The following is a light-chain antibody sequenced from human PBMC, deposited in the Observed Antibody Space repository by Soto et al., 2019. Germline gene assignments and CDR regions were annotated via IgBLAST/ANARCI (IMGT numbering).Light chain of an antibody. CDR2: WAS. Sequence: DIVMTQSPDSLAVSLGERATINCKSSQNVLYSSKNKNCLAWYQQKPGQPPKLLIYWASTRESGVPDRFSGNGSGTDFTLTISSLQAEDVAVYYCQQYSSTPRTFGQGTKVEIK. CDR3: QQYSSTPRT. J-gene: IGKJ1*01. CDR1: QNVLYSSKNKNC. V-gene: IGKV4-1*01.